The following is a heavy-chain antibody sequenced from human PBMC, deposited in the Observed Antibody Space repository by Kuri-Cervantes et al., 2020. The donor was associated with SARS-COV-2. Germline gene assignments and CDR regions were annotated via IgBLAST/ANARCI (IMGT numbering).Heavy chain of an antibody. J-gene: IGHJ5*02. V-gene: IGHV1-69*05. CDR3: ARGSGSYSHRSAQKENWFDP. CDR2: IIPIFGTA. CDR1: GGTFSSYA. D-gene: IGHD1-26*01. Sequence: SVKVSCKASGGTFSSYAISWVRQAPGQGLEWMGGIIPIFGTANYAQKFQGRVTTTTDESTSTDYMELSSLRSEDTAVYYCARGSGSYSHRSAQKENWFDPWGQGTLVTVSS.